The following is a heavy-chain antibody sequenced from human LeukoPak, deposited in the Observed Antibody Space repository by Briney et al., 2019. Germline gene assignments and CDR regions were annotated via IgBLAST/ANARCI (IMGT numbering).Heavy chain of an antibody. Sequence: PSEILSLTCTVSGGSISSGGYYWSWIRQHPGKGLEWIGYIYYSGSTYYNPSLKSRVTISVDTSKNQFSLKLSSVTAADTAVYYCARGSYYYDSSGYYRFDYWGQGTLVTVSS. D-gene: IGHD3-22*01. CDR3: ARGSYYYDSSGYYRFDY. CDR1: GGSISSGGYY. V-gene: IGHV4-31*03. CDR2: IYYSGST. J-gene: IGHJ4*02.